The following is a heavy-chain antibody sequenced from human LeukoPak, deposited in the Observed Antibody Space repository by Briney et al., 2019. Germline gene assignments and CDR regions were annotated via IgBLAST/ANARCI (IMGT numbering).Heavy chain of an antibody. CDR2: IYSGGDT. D-gene: IGHD1-26*01. J-gene: IGHJ4*02. CDR1: GFSVSANY. CDR3: ARRSGEGYFDC. Sequence: GGSLRLSCAASGFSVSANYMTWVRQAPGKGLEWLSVIYSGGDTYYADSVKGRFTISRDNSKNTLYLRMNSLRAEDTAVYYCARRSGEGYFDCWGQGTLVTVSS. V-gene: IGHV3-66*01.